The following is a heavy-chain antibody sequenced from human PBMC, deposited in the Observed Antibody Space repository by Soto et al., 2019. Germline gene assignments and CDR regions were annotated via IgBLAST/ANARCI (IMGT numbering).Heavy chain of an antibody. V-gene: IGHV4-59*01. D-gene: IGHD6-19*01. CDR2: IYYSGST. Sequence: SETLSLTCTVSGGSISSYYWSWIRQPPGKGLEWIGYIYYSGSTNYNPSLKSRVTISVDTSKNQFSLKLSSVTAADTAVYCCASVEWYSSGWYWFGPWGQGTLVTVSS. J-gene: IGHJ5*02. CDR3: ASVEWYSSGWYWFGP. CDR1: GGSISSYY.